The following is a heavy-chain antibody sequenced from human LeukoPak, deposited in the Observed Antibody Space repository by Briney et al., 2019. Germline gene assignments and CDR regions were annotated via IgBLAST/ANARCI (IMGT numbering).Heavy chain of an antibody. CDR3: ARVPATYYYGSGSYYGYYYYMDV. D-gene: IGHD3-10*01. CDR1: GFTFSDYY. V-gene: IGHV3-11*01. J-gene: IGHJ6*03. CDR2: ISSSGSTI. Sequence: GGSLRLSCAASGFTFSDYYMSWIRQAPGKGLEWVSYISSSGSTIYYADSVKGRFTISRDNAKNSLYLQMNSLRAEDTAVYYCARVPATYYYGSGSYYGYYYYMDVWGKGTTVTISS.